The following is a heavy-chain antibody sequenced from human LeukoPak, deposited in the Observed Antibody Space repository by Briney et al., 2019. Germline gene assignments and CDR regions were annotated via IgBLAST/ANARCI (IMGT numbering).Heavy chain of an antibody. V-gene: IGHV3-21*01. CDR1: GFTFSSYA. J-gene: IGHJ4*02. CDR3: ARGYDFWSGYYWTYYFDY. Sequence: GGSLRLSCAASGFTFSSYAMSWVRQAPGKGLEWVSSISSSSSYIYYADSVKGRFTISRDNAKNSLYLQMNSLRAEDTAVYYCARGYDFWSGYYWTYYFDYWGQGTLVIVSS. CDR2: ISSSSSYI. D-gene: IGHD3-3*01.